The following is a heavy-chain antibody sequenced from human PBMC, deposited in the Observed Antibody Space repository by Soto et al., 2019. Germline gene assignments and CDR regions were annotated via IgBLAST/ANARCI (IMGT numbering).Heavy chain of an antibody. CDR3: AREGVAVASTIYYGMDV. CDR2: TYYRSKWYN. Sequence: SQTLSLTCAISGDSVSSNSAAWNWIRQYPSRGLEWLGRTYYRSKWYNDYAVSVKSRITINPDTSKNQFSLQLNSVTPEDTAVYYCAREGVAVASTIYYGMDVWGQGTTITVSS. V-gene: IGHV6-1*01. CDR1: GDSVSSNSAA. D-gene: IGHD1-26*01. J-gene: IGHJ6*02.